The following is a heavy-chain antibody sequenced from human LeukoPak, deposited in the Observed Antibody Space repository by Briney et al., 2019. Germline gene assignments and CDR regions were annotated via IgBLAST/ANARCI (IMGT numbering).Heavy chain of an antibody. CDR2: IHISGSPI. J-gene: IGHJ4*02. CDR1: GFTFSSYE. D-gene: IGHD5-18*01. CDR3: ARANGGYSYGHPDY. V-gene: IGHV3-48*03. Sequence: PGGSLRLSCAASGFTFSSYEMNWVRQAPGKGPEWVSYIHISGSPIYYADSVKGRFTISRDNAKNSLFLQMNSLRVEDTAIYYCARANGGYSYGHPDYWGQGTLVTVSS.